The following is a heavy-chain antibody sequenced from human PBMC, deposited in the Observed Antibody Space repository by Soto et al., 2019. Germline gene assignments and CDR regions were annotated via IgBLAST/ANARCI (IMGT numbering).Heavy chain of an antibody. CDR2: IIPMFGIA. CDR1: GGTFNRYT. V-gene: IGHV1-69*08. Sequence: QVQLVQSGAEVKKPGSSVKVSCKGSGGTFNRYTITWVRQAPGQGLEWMGRIIPMFGIASYAQHFQGRVTIIADQSTRTVYMDLSSIICQDTVVYYSAIDSGRSDVVPAAIYDLDVWGQGTTVTVSS. CDR3: AIDSGRSDVVPAAIYDLDV. J-gene: IGHJ6*02. D-gene: IGHD2-2*01.